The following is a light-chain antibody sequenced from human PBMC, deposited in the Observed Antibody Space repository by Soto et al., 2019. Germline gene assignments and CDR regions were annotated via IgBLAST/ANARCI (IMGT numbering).Light chain of an antibody. Sequence: EIVLTQALGTLSLSPGESATLSCRASQTIGSSYLAWYQQRPGQAPRLLIYGGANRATGIPDRFSATGSETDFTLAISRLEPEDFAVYYCQQYRTPSQTFGQGTKGE. V-gene: IGKV3-20*01. J-gene: IGKJ1*01. CDR2: GGA. CDR1: QTIGSSY. CDR3: QQYRTPSQT.